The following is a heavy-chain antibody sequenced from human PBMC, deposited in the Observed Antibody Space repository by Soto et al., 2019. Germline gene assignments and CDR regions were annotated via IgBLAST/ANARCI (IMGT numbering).Heavy chain of an antibody. Sequence: QLLESGPGLVKPSETLSLTCTVSGGSISSSSYYWGWIRQPPGKGLEWIGSIYYSGSTYYNPSLKSRVTISVDTSKNQFSLKLSSVTAADTAVYYCARGDTAMVAFDYWGQGTLVTVSS. CDR2: IYYSGST. J-gene: IGHJ4*02. D-gene: IGHD5-18*01. CDR3: ARGDTAMVAFDY. V-gene: IGHV4-39*01. CDR1: GGSISSSSYY.